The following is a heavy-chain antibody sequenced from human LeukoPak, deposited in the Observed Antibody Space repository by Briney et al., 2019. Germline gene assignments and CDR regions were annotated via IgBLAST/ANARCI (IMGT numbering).Heavy chain of an antibody. V-gene: IGHV3-30-3*01. CDR1: GFTFSSYT. Sequence: PGGSLRLSCAASGFTFSSYTVHWVRQAPGKGLEWVALILYDGSNKYYADSVKGRFTISRDNSKNTLYLQMNSLRAEDTAVYFCASDIGYTYGHGFDYWGQGTLVTVSS. CDR2: ILYDGSNK. J-gene: IGHJ4*02. D-gene: IGHD5-18*01. CDR3: ASDIGYTYGHGFDY.